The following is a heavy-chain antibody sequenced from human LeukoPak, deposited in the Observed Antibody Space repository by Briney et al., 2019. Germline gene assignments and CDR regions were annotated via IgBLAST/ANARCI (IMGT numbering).Heavy chain of an antibody. Sequence: ASVKVSCKASGYTFTSYDINWVRQATGQGLEWMGWMNPNSGNTGYARKFQGRVTMTRNTSISTAYMELSSLRSEDTAVYYCAIPMVRVTYHFDYWGQGTLVTVSS. CDR2: MNPNSGNT. CDR1: GYTFTSYD. CDR3: AIPMVRVTYHFDY. D-gene: IGHD3-10*01. J-gene: IGHJ4*02. V-gene: IGHV1-8*01.